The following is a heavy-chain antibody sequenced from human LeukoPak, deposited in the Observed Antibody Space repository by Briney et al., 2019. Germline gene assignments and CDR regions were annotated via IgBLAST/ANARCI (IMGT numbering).Heavy chain of an antibody. D-gene: IGHD6-13*01. CDR1: GFTFSSYD. CDR2: IGIVGDT. CDR3: ARDRAAAGDDY. J-gene: IGHJ4*02. V-gene: IGHV3-13*01. Sequence: PAGSLRLSCAASGFTFSSYDMHWVRQVTGKGLEWVSGIGIVGDTYYAGSVKGRFTISRENAKNSLYLQMNSLRAEDTAVYYCARDRAAAGDDYWGQGTLVTVSS.